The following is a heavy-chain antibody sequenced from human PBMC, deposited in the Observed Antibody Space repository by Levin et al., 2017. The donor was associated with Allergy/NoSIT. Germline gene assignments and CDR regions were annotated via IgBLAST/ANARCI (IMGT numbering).Heavy chain of an antibody. V-gene: IGHV3-30*01. CDR3: ARDHNDEERIVVVVDATARNDYYYGMDV. CDR1: SFPFLLSP. Sequence: PGGSLLLSFSSSSFPFLLSPLPFFLPPPFPFLSFVSVISYDGSNKYYADSVKGRFTISRDNSKNTLYLQMNSLRAEDTAVYYCARDHNDEERIVVVVDATARNDYYYGMDVWGQGTTVTVSS. J-gene: IGHJ6*02. CDR2: ISYDGSNK. D-gene: IGHD2-15*01.